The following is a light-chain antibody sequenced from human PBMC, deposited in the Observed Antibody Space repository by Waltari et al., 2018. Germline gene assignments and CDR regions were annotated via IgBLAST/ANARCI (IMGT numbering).Light chain of an antibody. Sequence: QSALTQPPSASGSPGQSVTISCTGTSSDVGGYNYVSWFQQRPGKAPKVMIYEVSNMPSGVPDRFSGSKSGNTASLIVSGLQAEDEADYYCSSYAGSKFWVFGGGTKLTVL. CDR2: EVS. J-gene: IGLJ3*02. CDR3: SSYAGSKFWV. CDR1: SSDVGGYNY. V-gene: IGLV2-8*01.